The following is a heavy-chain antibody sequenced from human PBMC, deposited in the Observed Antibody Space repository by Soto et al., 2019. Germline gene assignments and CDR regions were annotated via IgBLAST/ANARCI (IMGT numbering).Heavy chain of an antibody. V-gene: IGHV3-23*01. J-gene: IGHJ4*02. D-gene: IGHD1-7*01. CDR1: GFTFSSYA. Sequence: GGSLRLSCAASGFTFSSYAMSWVRQTPGKGLEWVSTLSGSGSSAYYADSVKGRFTISRDNSKNTLYLQMNSLRAEDTAVYYCAKTGNYDFDYWGQGTLVTVSS. CDR3: AKTGNYDFDY. CDR2: LSGSGSSA.